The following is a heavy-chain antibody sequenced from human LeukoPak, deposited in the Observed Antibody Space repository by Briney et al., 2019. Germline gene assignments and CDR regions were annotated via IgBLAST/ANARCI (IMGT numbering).Heavy chain of an antibody. CDR2: ISISSSYI. CDR1: GFTFSSYS. D-gene: IGHD2-2*02. V-gene: IGHV3-21*01. J-gene: IGHJ6*03. Sequence: PGGSLRLTCADSGFTFSSYSMNWVRQAPGKGLEWISSISISSSYIYYADSVKGRFTISRDNAKNSLYLQMNSLRAEDTAVYYCARDKADCSSTSCYRENYYYYYYMDVWGKGTTVTVSS. CDR3: ARDKADCSSTSCYRENYYYYYYMDV.